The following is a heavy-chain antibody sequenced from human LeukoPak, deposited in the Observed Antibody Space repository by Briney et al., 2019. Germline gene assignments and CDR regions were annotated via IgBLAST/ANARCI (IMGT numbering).Heavy chain of an antibody. J-gene: IGHJ4*02. Sequence: GGSLRLSCAASGFTFSSYEMNWVRQAPGKGLEWVSYISSSGSTIYYADSVKGRFTISRDNAKNSLYLQMNSLRAEDTAVYYCARPPYYYDSSAIYWGQGTLVTVSS. CDR1: GFTFSSYE. D-gene: IGHD3-22*01. CDR3: ARPPYYYDSSAIY. CDR2: ISSSGSTI. V-gene: IGHV3-48*03.